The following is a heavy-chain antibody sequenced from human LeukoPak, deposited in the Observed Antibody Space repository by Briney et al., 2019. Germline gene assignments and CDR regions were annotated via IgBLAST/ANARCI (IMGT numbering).Heavy chain of an antibody. Sequence: PGGSLGLSCAASGFTFSSYEMNWVRQAPGKGLEWVSSINILSNYIYYADSVKGRFTISRDNAKNSLYLQMNSLRAEDTAVYYCARDSHSSSWYSEFDYWGQGTLVTVSS. J-gene: IGHJ4*02. V-gene: IGHV3-21*01. CDR1: GFTFSSYE. CDR2: INILSNYI. D-gene: IGHD6-13*01. CDR3: ARDSHSSSWYSEFDY.